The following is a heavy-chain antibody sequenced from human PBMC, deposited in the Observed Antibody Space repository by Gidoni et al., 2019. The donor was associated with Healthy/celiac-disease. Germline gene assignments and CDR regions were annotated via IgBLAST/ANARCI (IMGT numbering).Heavy chain of an antibody. CDR3: ARAYDSSGLDWFDP. Sequence: QLQLQESGSGLAKPSQTLSLTYAVSGGSISSGDYSWSWIRQPPGKGLEWIGYIYHSGSTYYNPSLKSRVTMSVDRSKNQFSLKLSSVTAADTAVYYCARAYDSSGLDWFDPWGQGTLVTVSS. CDR1: GGSISSGDYS. V-gene: IGHV4-30-2*01. D-gene: IGHD3-22*01. J-gene: IGHJ5*02. CDR2: IYHSGST.